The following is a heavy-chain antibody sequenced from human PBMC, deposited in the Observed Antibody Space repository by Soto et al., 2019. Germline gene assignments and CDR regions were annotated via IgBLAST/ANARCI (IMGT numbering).Heavy chain of an antibody. J-gene: IGHJ4*02. D-gene: IGHD6-19*01. CDR1: GFTFSSFW. CDR2: INQDESEK. Sequence: GGSLRLSCAASGFTFSSFWMTWVRQPPGKGLEWVANINQDESEKYYADSVKGRFTISRDNSKNTVYLQMNSLRAEDTAVYYCARGSSYSSGWFNYWGQGTLVTVSS. V-gene: IGHV3-7*01. CDR3: ARGSSYSSGWFNY.